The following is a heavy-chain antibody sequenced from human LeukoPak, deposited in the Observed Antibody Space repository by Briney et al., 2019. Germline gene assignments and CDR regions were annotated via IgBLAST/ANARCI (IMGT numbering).Heavy chain of an antibody. V-gene: IGHV3-30*02. Sequence: GGSLRLSCAASGFTFSSYGMHWVRQAPGKGLEWVAFIRYDGSNKYYADSVKGRFTISRDNSKNTLYLQMNSLRAEDTAVYYCAKDRGDKGDNWFDPWGQGTLVTVSS. CDR3: AKDRGDKGDNWFDP. J-gene: IGHJ5*02. D-gene: IGHD3-10*01. CDR1: GFTFSSYG. CDR2: IRYDGSNK.